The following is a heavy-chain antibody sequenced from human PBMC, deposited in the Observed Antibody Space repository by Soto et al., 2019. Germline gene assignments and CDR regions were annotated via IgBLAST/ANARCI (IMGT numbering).Heavy chain of an antibody. D-gene: IGHD4-4*01. CDR3: ARLVRNYIYDYYYMDV. CDR2: ISNSESA. V-gene: IGHV4-59*01. Sequence: PSETLSLTCSVSGGSISTYYWTWIRQPPGKGLEWIGYISNSESANYNPSLKSRVTMSVDTSKNQFSLKLSSVTAADTAVYYCARLVRNYIYDYYYMDVWGKGTTVTVSS. J-gene: IGHJ6*03. CDR1: GGSISTYY.